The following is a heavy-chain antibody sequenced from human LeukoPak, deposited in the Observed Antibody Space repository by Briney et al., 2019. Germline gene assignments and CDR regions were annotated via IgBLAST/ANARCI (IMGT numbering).Heavy chain of an antibody. Sequence: GGSLRLSCAASGFTFSSYGMHGVRQAPGKGLEGVAVISYDGSNKYYADPVKGRFTISRDNSKNTLYLQMTSLRAEDPAVYYCAKDEYLYCGGDCYGADYWGQGTLVTVSS. V-gene: IGHV3-30*18. CDR2: ISYDGSNK. CDR3: AKDEYLYCGGDCYGADY. CDR1: GFTFSSYG. D-gene: IGHD2-21*02. J-gene: IGHJ4*02.